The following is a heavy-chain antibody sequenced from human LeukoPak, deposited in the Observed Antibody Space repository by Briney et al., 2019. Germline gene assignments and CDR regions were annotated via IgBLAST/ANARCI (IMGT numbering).Heavy chain of an antibody. D-gene: IGHD2-2*01. CDR1: GGTFSSYD. V-gene: IGHV1-8*02. CDR3: ARGNLYCSSTSCHDYYYYGMDV. J-gene: IGHJ6*02. CDR2: MNPNSGNT. Sequence: GASVKVSCKASGGTFSSYDINWVRQATGQGLEWMGWMNPNSGNTGYAQKFQGRVTMTRNTSISTAYMELSSLRSEDTAVYYCARGNLYCSSTSCHDYYYYGMDVWGQGTTVTVSS.